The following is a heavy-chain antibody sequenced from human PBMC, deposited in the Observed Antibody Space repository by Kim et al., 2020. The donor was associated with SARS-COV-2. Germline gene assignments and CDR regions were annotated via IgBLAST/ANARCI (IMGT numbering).Heavy chain of an antibody. V-gene: IGHV4-34*01. D-gene: IGHD4-4*01. CDR2: INHSGST. CDR3: ARDHTVTTFYYYYYGMDV. J-gene: IGHJ6*02. Sequence: QPPGKGLEWIGKINHSGSTNYNPSLKSRVTISVDTSKNQFSLNLSSVTAADTAVYYCARDHTVTTFYYYYYGMDVWGQGTTVTVSS.